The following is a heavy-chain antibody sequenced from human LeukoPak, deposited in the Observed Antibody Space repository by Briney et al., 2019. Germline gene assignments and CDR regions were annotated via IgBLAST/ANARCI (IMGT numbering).Heavy chain of an antibody. D-gene: IGHD1-7*01. V-gene: IGHV3-21*01. CDR3: AKEITGTIFDAFDI. CDR2: ISSSSSYI. CDR1: GFTFSSYS. J-gene: IGHJ3*02. Sequence: GGSLRLSCAASGFTFSSYSMNWVRQAPGKGLEWVSSISSSSSYIYYADSVKGRFTISRDNAKNSLYLQMNSLRAEDTAVYYCAKEITGTIFDAFDIWGQGTMVTVSS.